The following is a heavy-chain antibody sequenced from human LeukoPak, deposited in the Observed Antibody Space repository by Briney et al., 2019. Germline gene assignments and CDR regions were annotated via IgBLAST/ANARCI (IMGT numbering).Heavy chain of an antibody. Sequence: SETLSLTFTVSGGSFSSYYWNWIRQPPGKGLEWIGSVYYSGSTNYNPSLKSRVTISVDTSKNRFSLKLSSVTAADTAVFYCARGGSRSYTSSTLDYWGQGTLVTVSS. CDR2: VYYSGST. V-gene: IGHV4-59*01. D-gene: IGHD6-6*01. CDR3: ARGGSRSYTSSTLDY. CDR1: GGSFSSYY. J-gene: IGHJ4*02.